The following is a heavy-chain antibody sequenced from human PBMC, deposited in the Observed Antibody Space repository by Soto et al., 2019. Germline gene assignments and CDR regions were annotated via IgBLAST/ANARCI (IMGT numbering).Heavy chain of an antibody. CDR1: GFTFSSYA. J-gene: IGHJ4*02. V-gene: IGHV3-23*01. CDR3: AKDLWDWGSGDY. D-gene: IGHD7-27*01. Sequence: EVQLLESGGGLVQPGGSLRLSCAASGFTFSSYAMSWVRQAPGKWLEWVSAISGSGGSTYYADSVKGRFTISRDNSKNTLYLQMNSLRAEDTAVYYCAKDLWDWGSGDYWGQGTLVTVSS. CDR2: ISGSGGST.